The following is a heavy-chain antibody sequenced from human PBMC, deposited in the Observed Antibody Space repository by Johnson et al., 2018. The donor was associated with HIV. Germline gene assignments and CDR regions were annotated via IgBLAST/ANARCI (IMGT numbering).Heavy chain of an antibody. Sequence: QVQLVESGGGVVQPGGSLRLSCVASGFTFTNNAIHWVRQAPGKGLEWVAVISNDGTNTYYADSVKGRFTISRDNSRNSVSLQMIILRPKDTAMYYCASGVTARAPLLIWGQGTMVTVSS. CDR1: GFTFTNNA. V-gene: IGHV3-30*04. CDR3: ASGVTARAPLLI. D-gene: IGHD6-6*01. J-gene: IGHJ3*02. CDR2: ISNDGTNT.